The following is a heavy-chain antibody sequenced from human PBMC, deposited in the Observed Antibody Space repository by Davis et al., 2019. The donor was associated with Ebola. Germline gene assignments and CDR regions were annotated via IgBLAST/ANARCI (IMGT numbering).Heavy chain of an antibody. D-gene: IGHD5-18*01. CDR1: GFTFSTYW. CDR2: INSDGSST. J-gene: IGHJ4*02. Sequence: PGGSLRPSCEAPGFTFSTYWMHWVRQAPGKGLVWVAHINSDGSSTGYADSVKGRFTISRDNAKNTPYLQMNSLRDEDTAVYYCAREYSYGYDEFDYWGQGTLVTVSS. CDR3: AREYSYGYDEFDY. V-gene: IGHV3-74*01.